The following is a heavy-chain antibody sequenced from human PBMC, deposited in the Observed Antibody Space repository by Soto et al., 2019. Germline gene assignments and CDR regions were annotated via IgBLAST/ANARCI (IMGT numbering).Heavy chain of an antibody. V-gene: IGHV3-30-3*01. J-gene: IGHJ6*02. D-gene: IGHD6-19*01. CDR1: GFTFSSYT. CDR2: ISYDGSNK. CDR3: ARTAVAGTDYYYGMDG. Sequence: GGSLRLSCAASGFTFSSYTMHWVRQAPGKGLEWVAVISYDGSNKYYADSVKGRFTISRDNSKNTVYLQMNSLRAEDTAVYYCARTAVAGTDYYYGMDGWGQGTTVTVSS.